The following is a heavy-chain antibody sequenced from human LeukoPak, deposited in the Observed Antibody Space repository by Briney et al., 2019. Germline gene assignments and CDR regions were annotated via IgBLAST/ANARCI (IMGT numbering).Heavy chain of an antibody. J-gene: IGHJ4*02. Sequence: PGGSLRLTCAASGFTFSTYAMHWVRQAPGKGLEWVAVISLDGSNKLYADSVKGRFTISRENPKNTLYLQMNSLRGEDTALYYCAKGHSTGWHFFDYWGQGTLVTVSS. V-gene: IGHV3-30*18. CDR2: ISLDGSNK. CDR3: AKGHSTGWHFFDY. D-gene: IGHD6-19*01. CDR1: GFTFSTYA.